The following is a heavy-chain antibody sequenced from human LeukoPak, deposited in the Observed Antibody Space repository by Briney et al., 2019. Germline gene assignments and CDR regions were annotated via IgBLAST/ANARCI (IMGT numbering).Heavy chain of an antibody. CDR2: IYPDDSDT. V-gene: IGHV5-51*01. Sequence: GESLKISCKGSGYTFTSYWIGWVRQMPGKGLEWMGIIYPDDSDTRYSPSFQGQVTISADKSISTAYLQWSSLKASDTAMYYCARRTYCGGDCYLPFDYWGQGTLVTVSS. CDR3: ARRTYCGGDCYLPFDY. CDR1: GYTFTSYW. D-gene: IGHD2-21*01. J-gene: IGHJ4*02.